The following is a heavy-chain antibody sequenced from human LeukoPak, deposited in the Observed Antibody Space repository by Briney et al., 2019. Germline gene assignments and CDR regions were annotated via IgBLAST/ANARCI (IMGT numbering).Heavy chain of an antibody. Sequence: SETLSLTCTVSGGSIRSYYWSWIRQPPGKGLEWIGYIYYSGSTNYNPSLKSRVTISVDTSKNQFSLKLSSVTAADTAVYYCARDGGYGDPYYYYGMDVWGQGTTVTVSS. V-gene: IGHV4-59*01. J-gene: IGHJ6*02. D-gene: IGHD4-17*01. CDR2: IYYSGST. CDR3: ARDGGYGDPYYYYGMDV. CDR1: GGSIRSYY.